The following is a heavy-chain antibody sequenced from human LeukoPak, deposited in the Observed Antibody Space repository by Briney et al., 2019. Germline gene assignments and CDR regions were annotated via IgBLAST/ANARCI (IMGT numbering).Heavy chain of an antibody. D-gene: IGHD3-22*01. Sequence: GGSLRLSCAASGFTFSSYAMSWVRQAPGKGLEWVSAISGSGGSTYYADSAKGRLTISRDNSKNTLYLQMNSLRAEDTAVYYCAKEADYYDSSAYYPSYFDYWGQGTLVTVSS. J-gene: IGHJ4*02. CDR1: GFTFSSYA. V-gene: IGHV3-23*01. CDR3: AKEADYYDSSAYYPSYFDY. CDR2: ISGSGGST.